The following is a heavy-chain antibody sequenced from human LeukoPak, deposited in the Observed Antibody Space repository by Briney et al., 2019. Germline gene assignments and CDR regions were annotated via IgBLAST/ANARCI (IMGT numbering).Heavy chain of an antibody. CDR2: IIPILGIA. V-gene: IGHV1-69*04. CDR3: ARDLGSLPYYYDSSGPNGGY. D-gene: IGHD3-22*01. CDR1: GGTFSSYT. J-gene: IGHJ4*02. Sequence: ASVKVSCKASGGTFSSYTISWVRQAPGQGLEWMGRIIPILGIANYAQKFQGRVTITADKSTSTAYMGLSSLRSEDTAVYYCARDLGSLPYYYDSSGPNGGYWGQGTLVTVSS.